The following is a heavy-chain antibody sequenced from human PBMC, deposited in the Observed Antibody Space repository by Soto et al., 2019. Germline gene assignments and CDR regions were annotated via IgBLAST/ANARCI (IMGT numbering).Heavy chain of an antibody. V-gene: IGHV3-33*01. J-gene: IGHJ3*02. D-gene: IGHD4-17*01. CDR2: IWYDGSNK. CDR1: GFTFSSYG. CDR3: ARANGDYGDDAFDI. Sequence: GGSLRLSCAASGFTFSSYGMHWVRQAPGKGLEWVAVIWYDGSNKYYADSVKGRFTISRDNSKNTLYLQMNSLRAEDTAVYYCARANGDYGDDAFDIWGQGTMVTVSS.